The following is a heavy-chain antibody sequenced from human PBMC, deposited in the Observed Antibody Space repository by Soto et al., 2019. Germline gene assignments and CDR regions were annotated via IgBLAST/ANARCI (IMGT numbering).Heavy chain of an antibody. V-gene: IGHV3-23*01. CDR2: ISGSGGST. D-gene: IGHD6-13*01. Sequence: GGSLRLSCAASGFPFSSYAMSWVRQAPGKGLEWVSAISGSGGSTYYADSVKGRFTISRDNSKNTLYLQMNSLRAEDTAVYYCAKENGYSSSWYWFDPWGQGTLVTVSS. CDR1: GFPFSSYA. J-gene: IGHJ5*02. CDR3: AKENGYSSSWYWFDP.